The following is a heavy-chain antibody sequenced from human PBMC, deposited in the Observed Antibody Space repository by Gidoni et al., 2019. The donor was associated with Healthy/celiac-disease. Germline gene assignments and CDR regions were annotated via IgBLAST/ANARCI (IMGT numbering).Heavy chain of an antibody. J-gene: IGHJ5*02. Sequence: QVQLVESGGGVVQPGRSLGLSCAASGFTFSSYAMHWVRQAQGKGLEWVAVISYDGSNKYYADSVKGRFTISRDNSKNTLYLQMNSLRAEDTAVYYCARAQHSGYDLGWFDPWGQGTLVTVSS. D-gene: IGHD5-12*01. CDR1: GFTFSSYA. V-gene: IGHV3-30-3*01. CDR2: ISYDGSNK. CDR3: ARAQHSGYDLGWFDP.